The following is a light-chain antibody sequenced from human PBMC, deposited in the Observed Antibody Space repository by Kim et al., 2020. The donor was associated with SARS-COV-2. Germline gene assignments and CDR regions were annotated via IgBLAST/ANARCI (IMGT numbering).Light chain of an antibody. CDR3: NSRDSNDNVV. CDR1: SIRSYY. Sequence: VALGQTVRITCQGDSIRSYYATWYQQKPGQAPIVVIYGKNNRPSGIPDRFSGSSSGNTASLTITGTQAGDEADYYCNSRDSNDNVVFGGGTKLTVL. CDR2: GKN. V-gene: IGLV3-19*01. J-gene: IGLJ2*01.